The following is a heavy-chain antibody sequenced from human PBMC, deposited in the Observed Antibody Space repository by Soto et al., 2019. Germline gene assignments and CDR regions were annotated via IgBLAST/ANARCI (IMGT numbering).Heavy chain of an antibody. CDR1: GYTLTELS. CDR3: ATGRRLGGRGYSGYEVAFDI. Sequence: ASVKVSCKVSGYTLTELSMHWVRQAPGKGLEWMGGFDPEDGETIYAQKFQGRVTMTEDTSTDTAYMELSSLRSEDTAVYYCATGRRLGGRGYSGYEVAFDIWGQGTMVTVSS. CDR2: FDPEDGET. J-gene: IGHJ3*02. D-gene: IGHD5-12*01. V-gene: IGHV1-24*01.